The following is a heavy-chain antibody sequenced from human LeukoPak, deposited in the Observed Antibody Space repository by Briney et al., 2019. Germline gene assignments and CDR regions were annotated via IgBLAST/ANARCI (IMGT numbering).Heavy chain of an antibody. Sequence: GGSLRLSCAAPGFTFSSYAMHWVRQAPGKGLEWVAVIWYDGSNKYYADSVKGRFTISRDNSKNTLYLQMNSLRAEDTAVYYCARFSFDYWGQGTLVTVSS. CDR1: GFTFSSYA. CDR3: ARFSFDY. V-gene: IGHV3-33*08. J-gene: IGHJ4*02. CDR2: IWYDGSNK.